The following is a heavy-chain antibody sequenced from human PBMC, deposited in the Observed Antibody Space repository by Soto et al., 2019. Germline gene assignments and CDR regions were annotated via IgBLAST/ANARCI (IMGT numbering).Heavy chain of an antibody. V-gene: IGHV1-69*13. CDR3: ARDRWGSYSFDS. Sequence: SVKVSCKASGGVFRNYAINWVRQAPGQGLEWMGGIIPVFGTADYPQKFQGRVTITADESTTTAYMELTSLKTEDTAVYFCARDRWGSYSFDSWGQGTLVTVSS. J-gene: IGHJ5*01. CDR2: IIPVFGTA. D-gene: IGHD1-26*01. CDR1: GGVFRNYA.